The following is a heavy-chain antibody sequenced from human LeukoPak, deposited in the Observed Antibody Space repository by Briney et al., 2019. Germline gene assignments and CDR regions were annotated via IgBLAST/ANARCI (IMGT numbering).Heavy chain of an antibody. CDR2: ISYDGSNK. V-gene: IGHV3-30*18. D-gene: IGHD3-10*01. CDR3: AKDLGTMVRGVNSNWFDP. CDR1: GFTFSSYG. J-gene: IGHJ5*02. Sequence: GGSLRLFCAASGFTFSSYGMHWVRQAPGKGLEWVAVISYDGSNKYYADSVKGRFTISRDNSKNTLYLQMNRLRAEDTAVYYCAKDLGTMVRGVNSNWFDPWGQGTLLSVPS.